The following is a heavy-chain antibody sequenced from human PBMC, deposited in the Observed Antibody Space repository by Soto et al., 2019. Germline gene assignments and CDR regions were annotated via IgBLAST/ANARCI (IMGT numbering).Heavy chain of an antibody. CDR3: ARKIDVPTGMLDH. J-gene: IGHJ4*02. CDR1: GFTLSNSV. D-gene: IGHD1-1*01. V-gene: IGHV3-23*01. CDR2: IAGKT. Sequence: EVHLLQSGGGLVQPGGSPRLSCATSGFTLSNSVMSWVRQAPGKGLEWVSTIAGKTYYSDSVKGRFTISRDNSQSTLYLQLNSLRAEDTAVYYCARKIDVPTGMLDHWGQGTLVTVSS.